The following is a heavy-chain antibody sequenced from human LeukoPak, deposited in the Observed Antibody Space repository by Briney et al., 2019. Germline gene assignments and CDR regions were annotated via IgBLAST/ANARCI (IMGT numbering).Heavy chain of an antibody. J-gene: IGHJ4*02. CDR1: GFTFSTYS. CDR3: ARGTTGGYSPSH. CDR2: ISGSSSYT. Sequence: TGGSLRLSCAASGFTFSTYSMNWVRQAPGKGLEWVSSISGSSSYTFYADSVRGRFTISRDNAKNSLYLQMNSLGAEDTAVYYCARGTTGGYSPSHWGQGTLVTVSS. V-gene: IGHV3-21*01. D-gene: IGHD5-12*01.